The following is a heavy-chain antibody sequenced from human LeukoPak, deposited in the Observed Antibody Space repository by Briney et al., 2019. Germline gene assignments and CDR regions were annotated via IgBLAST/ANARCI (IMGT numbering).Heavy chain of an antibody. CDR1: GFTVSSDS. V-gene: IGHV3-53*01. Sequence: GGSLRLSCTVSGFTVSSDSMSWVRQAPGKGLEWVSFIYSDNTHYSDSVKGRFTISRDNSKNTLYLQMNSLRAEDTAVYYCARRAGAYSHPYDYWGQGTLVTVSS. J-gene: IGHJ4*02. D-gene: IGHD4/OR15-4a*01. CDR2: IYSDNT. CDR3: ARRAGAYSHPYDY.